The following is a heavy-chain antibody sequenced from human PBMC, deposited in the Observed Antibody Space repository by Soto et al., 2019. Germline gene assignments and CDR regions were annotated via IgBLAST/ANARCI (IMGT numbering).Heavy chain of an antibody. D-gene: IGHD3-22*01. V-gene: IGHV3-30*18. CDR1: GFTFSSYG. J-gene: IGHJ3*02. CDR2: ISYDGRNK. Sequence: QVQLVESGGGVVQPGRSLRLSCAASGFTFSSYGMHWVRQAPGKGLEWGAVISYDGRNKYHADAVKGRVTISRDNSKNALYLQMNCLKATVTAVYYCAKDGRRYYDISGYYLIWGAFDIWGQGTMVTVSS. CDR3: AKDGRRYYDISGYYLIWGAFDI.